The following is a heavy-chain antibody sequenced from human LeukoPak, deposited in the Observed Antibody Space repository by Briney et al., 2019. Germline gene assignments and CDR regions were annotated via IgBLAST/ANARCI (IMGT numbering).Heavy chain of an antibody. CDR3: ARDQVGATVLVNWFDP. CDR2: IWYDGSNK. J-gene: IGHJ5*02. CDR1: GFTFSSYA. D-gene: IGHD1-26*01. Sequence: PGGSLRLSCAASGFTFSSYAMHWVRQAPGKGLEWVAVIWYDGSNKYYADSVKGRFTISRDNSKNTLYLQMNSLRAEDTAVYYCARDQVGATVLVNWFDPWGQGTLVTVSS. V-gene: IGHV3-33*08.